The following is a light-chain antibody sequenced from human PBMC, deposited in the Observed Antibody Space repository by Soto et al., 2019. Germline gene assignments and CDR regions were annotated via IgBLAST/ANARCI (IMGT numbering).Light chain of an antibody. J-gene: IGKJ4*01. CDR1: QSVSSNY. Sequence: EIVLTQSPGTLSLSPGERATLSCRATQSVSSNYLAWYQQKSGQAPRLLIYDASSRATGIPDRFSGSGSATDFTLTISSLHPEDFATYYCQQLNSYPLTFGGGTKVDIK. CDR2: DAS. V-gene: IGKV3D-20*02. CDR3: QQLNSYPLT.